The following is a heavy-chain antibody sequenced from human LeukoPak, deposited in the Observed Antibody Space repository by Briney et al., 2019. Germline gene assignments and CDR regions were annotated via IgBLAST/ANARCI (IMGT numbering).Heavy chain of an antibody. CDR3: AKGAYCGGDCYSYFDY. J-gene: IGHJ4*02. V-gene: IGHV3-23*01. CDR2: VSGSGAYT. CDR1: GFTFSSHA. D-gene: IGHD2-21*02. Sequence: PGGSLRLSCAASGFTFSSHAMSWVRQAPGKGLEWVSDVSGSGAYTSYADSVKGRFTISRDNSKNALYLQMNSLRAEDTAVYYCAKGAYCGGDCYSYFDYWGLGTLVTVSS.